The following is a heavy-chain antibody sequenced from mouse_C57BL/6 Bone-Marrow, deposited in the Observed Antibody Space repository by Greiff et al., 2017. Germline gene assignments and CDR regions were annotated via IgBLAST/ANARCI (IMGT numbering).Heavy chain of an antibody. CDR3: ERRDYGSSTHWYFDV. D-gene: IGHD1-1*01. J-gene: IGHJ1*03. Sequence: EVMLVESGGGLVKPGGSLKLSCAASGFTFSDYGMHWVRQAPEKGLEWVAYISSGSSTIYYADTVKGRFTISRDNAKNTRFLQMTSLRYEDSDMYDCERRDYGSSTHWYFDVWGTGTTVTVSS. CDR1: GFTFSDYG. CDR2: ISSGSSTI. V-gene: IGHV5-17*01.